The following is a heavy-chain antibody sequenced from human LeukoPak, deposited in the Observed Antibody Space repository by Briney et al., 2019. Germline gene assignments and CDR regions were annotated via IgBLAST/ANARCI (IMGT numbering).Heavy chain of an antibody. CDR3: ALGYCSGGSCYNRYYYYYMDV. CDR2: INPNSGGT. J-gene: IGHJ6*03. Sequence: ASVKVSCKAAGYTFTGYYMHWVRQAPGQGLEWMGWINPNSGGTNYAQKFHGRVTMTRDTCISTAHMELSRLRSDDTAVYYCALGYCSGGSCYNRYYYYYMDVWGKGTTVTVSS. V-gene: IGHV1-2*02. CDR1: GYTFTGYY. D-gene: IGHD2-15*01.